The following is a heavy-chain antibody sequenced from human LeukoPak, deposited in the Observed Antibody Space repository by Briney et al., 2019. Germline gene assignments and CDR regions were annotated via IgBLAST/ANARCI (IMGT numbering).Heavy chain of an antibody. V-gene: IGHV4-59*01. J-gene: IGHJ5*02. D-gene: IGHD3-3*01. CDR1: GGSISSYY. CDR2: IYYSGST. CDR3: ARAPPYDFWSGLGWFDP. Sequence: PSETLSLTCTVSGGSISSYYWSWIRQPPGKGLEWIGYIYYSGSTNYNPSLKSRVTISVDTSKNQFSLKLSSVTAADTAVYYCARAPPYDFWSGLGWFDPWGQGTLVTASS.